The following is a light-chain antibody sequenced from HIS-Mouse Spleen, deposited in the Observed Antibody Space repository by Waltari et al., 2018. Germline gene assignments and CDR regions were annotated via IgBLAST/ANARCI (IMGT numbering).Light chain of an antibody. CDR2: EGS. CDR1: SSDVGSYNL. V-gene: IGLV2-14*02. J-gene: IGLJ3*02. CDR3: QSYDSSNLWV. Sequence: QSALTQPASVSGSPGQSITISCTGTSSDVGSYNLVSWYQQHPGKAPKLMIYEGSKRPSGVSNRFSGSKSGNTASLTISGLQAEDEADYYCQSYDSSNLWVFGGGTKLTVL.